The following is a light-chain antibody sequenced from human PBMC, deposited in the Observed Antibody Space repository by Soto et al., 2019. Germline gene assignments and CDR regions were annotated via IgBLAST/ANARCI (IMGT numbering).Light chain of an antibody. CDR2: AAS. J-gene: IGKJ1*01. CDR1: QSISKY. CDR3: QQSSSPLWT. V-gene: IGKV1-39*01. Sequence: DIQMTQSPSSLSASVGDRVTITCRACQSISKYLNWYQQKPGKAPKLLIYAASSMQSGVPSRFSGSGSETDFTLTISSLQPDDSATYYCQQSSSPLWTFGQGPQVEV.